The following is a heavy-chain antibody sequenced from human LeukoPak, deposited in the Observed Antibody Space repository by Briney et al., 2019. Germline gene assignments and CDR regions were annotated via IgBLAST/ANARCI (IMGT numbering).Heavy chain of an antibody. Sequence: GGSLRLSCAASGFTFSSYEMNWVRQAPGKGLEWVSAISGSGGSTYYADSVKGRFTISRDNSKNTLYLQMNSLRAEDTAVYYCAKVMLYSRTTVTTYAFDIWGQGTMVTVSS. CDR1: GFTFSSYE. D-gene: IGHD4-17*01. CDR3: AKVMLYSRTTVTTYAFDI. J-gene: IGHJ3*02. CDR2: ISGSGGST. V-gene: IGHV3-23*01.